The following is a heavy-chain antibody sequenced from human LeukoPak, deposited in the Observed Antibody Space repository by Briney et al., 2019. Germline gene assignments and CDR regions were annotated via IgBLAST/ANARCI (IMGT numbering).Heavy chain of an antibody. J-gene: IGHJ4*02. CDR3: TRVRWQWLAGYFDY. Sequence: GGSLRLSCTASGFTFGDYAMSWVRQAPGKGLEWVGFIRSKAYGGTTEYAASVKGRFTISRDDSKSIAYLQMNSLKTEDTAVYYCTRVRWQWLAGYFDYWGQGTLVTVSS. D-gene: IGHD6-19*01. CDR1: GFTFGDYA. V-gene: IGHV3-49*04. CDR2: IRSKAYGGTT.